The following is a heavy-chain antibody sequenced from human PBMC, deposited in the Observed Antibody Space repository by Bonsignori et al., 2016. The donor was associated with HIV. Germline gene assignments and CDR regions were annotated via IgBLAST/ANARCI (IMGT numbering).Heavy chain of an antibody. CDR2: ISWNSGSI. Sequence: VRQAPGKGLEWVSGISWNSGSIGYADSVKGRFTISRDNAKNSLYLQMNSLRAEDTALYYCAKDISVRGWGSNPYFDYWGQGTLVTVSS. D-gene: IGHD7-27*01. J-gene: IGHJ4*02. CDR3: AKDISVRGWGSNPYFDY. V-gene: IGHV3-9*01.